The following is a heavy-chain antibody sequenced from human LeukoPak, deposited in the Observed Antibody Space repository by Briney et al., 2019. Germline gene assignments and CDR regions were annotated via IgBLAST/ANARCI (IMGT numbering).Heavy chain of an antibody. V-gene: IGHV4-34*01. CDR1: GGSFSGYY. CDR2: INHSGST. D-gene: IGHD2-2*01. CDR3: ARSLFSYRQGRGGSAFDI. Sequence: SETLSLTCAVYGGSFSGYYWSWIRQPPGKGLEWIEEINHSGSTNYNPSLKSRVTISVDTSKNQFSLKLSSVTAADTAVYYCARSLFSYRQGRGGSAFDIWGQGTMVTVSS. J-gene: IGHJ3*02.